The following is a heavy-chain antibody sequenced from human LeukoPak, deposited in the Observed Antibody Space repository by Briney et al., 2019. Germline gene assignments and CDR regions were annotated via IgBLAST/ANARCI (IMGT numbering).Heavy chain of an antibody. CDR1: GFTFSSYG. CDR3: ARDRNYYDSSGYYRHGAFDI. Sequence: GGSLRLSCAASGFTFSSYGMHWVRQAPGKGLEWVAVISYDGSNKYYADSVKGRFTISRDNSKNTLYLQMNSLRAEDTAVYYCARDRNYYDSSGYYRHGAFDIWGQGTMVTVSS. V-gene: IGHV3-30*03. CDR2: ISYDGSNK. J-gene: IGHJ3*02. D-gene: IGHD3-22*01.